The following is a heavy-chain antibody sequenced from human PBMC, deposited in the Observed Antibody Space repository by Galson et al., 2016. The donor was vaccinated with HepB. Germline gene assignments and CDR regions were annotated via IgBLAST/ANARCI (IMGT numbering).Heavy chain of an antibody. Sequence: SETLSLTCAVSGDSISNNNWWTWVRQAPGKGLEWIGEMHHSGSTNHNPSLTSRIIISIDKSRNQFSLKVTSMTAADTAVYYCASRRDYLDSDGYGFDSWGQGTLVTVSS. J-gene: IGHJ5*01. CDR2: MHHSGST. CDR1: GDSISNNNW. V-gene: IGHV4-4*02. D-gene: IGHD3-22*01. CDR3: ASRRDYLDSDGYGFDS.